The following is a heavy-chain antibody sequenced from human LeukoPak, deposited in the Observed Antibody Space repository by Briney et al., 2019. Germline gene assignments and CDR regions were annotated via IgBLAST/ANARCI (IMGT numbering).Heavy chain of an antibody. CDR3: ARPLYDSSGYYYHFDY. Sequence: SETLSLTCTVSGGSISSSSYYWGWIRQPPGKGLEWIGSIYYSGSTYYNPSLKSRVTISVDTSKNQFSLKLSSVTAADTAVYYCARPLYDSSGYYYHFDYRGQGTLVTVSS. CDR1: GGSISSSSYY. V-gene: IGHV4-39*01. D-gene: IGHD3-22*01. CDR2: IYYSGST. J-gene: IGHJ4*02.